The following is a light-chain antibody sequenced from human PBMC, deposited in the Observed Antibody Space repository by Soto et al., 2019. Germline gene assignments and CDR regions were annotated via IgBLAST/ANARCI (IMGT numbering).Light chain of an antibody. V-gene: IGKV1-39*01. CDR3: QQSYSSPIT. J-gene: IGKJ5*01. Sequence: DVQMTQSPSSRSASVGDRFTVTCRASRTINSYLNWYQHKPGKGPNLLIYAATSLQSGVPSRFSGSGSGTEFTLTISSLQPEDFATYYCQQSYSSPITFGQGTRLEIK. CDR1: RTINSY. CDR2: AAT.